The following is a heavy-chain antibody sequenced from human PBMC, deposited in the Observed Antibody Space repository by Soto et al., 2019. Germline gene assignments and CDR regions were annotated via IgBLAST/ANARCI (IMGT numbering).Heavy chain of an antibody. D-gene: IGHD6-13*01. J-gene: IGHJ4*02. CDR1: GGSISSGGYF. Sequence: PSETLSLTCTVSGGSISSGGYFWSWIRQPPGKGLEWIGNIFYSGTTFYNPSLKSRVIISVDTSKNQFSLKLTSVTAADTAVYYCARVDSSSWNWVLDFCGRGNLVTVSS. CDR2: IFYSGTT. CDR3: ARVDSSSWNWVLDF. V-gene: IGHV4-30-4*08.